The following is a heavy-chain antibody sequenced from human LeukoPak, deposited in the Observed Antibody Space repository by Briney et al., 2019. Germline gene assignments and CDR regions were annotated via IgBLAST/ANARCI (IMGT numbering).Heavy chain of an antibody. V-gene: IGHV3-7*01. J-gene: IGHJ6*02. CDR2: IEYDASEK. CDR1: GFTLRNYW. CDR3: VRGPRTRTPPQPGLYYRGLDV. D-gene: IGHD1-26*01. Sequence: SGGSLSLSCAASGFTLRNYWMTWVRQAPGKGLEWVANIEYDASEKNYVDSVTGRFTIFRDNAKNSLYLHMNSLRGEDTAVYYCVRGPRTRTPPQPGLYYRGLDVWGQGTTVTVSS.